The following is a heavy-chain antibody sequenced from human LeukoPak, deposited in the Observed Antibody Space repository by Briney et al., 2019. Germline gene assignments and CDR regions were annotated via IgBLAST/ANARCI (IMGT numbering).Heavy chain of an antibody. CDR2: ITHTGST. D-gene: IGHD1-1*01. J-gene: IGHJ6*03. CDR1: GESFSGYY. V-gene: IGHV4-34*01. CDR3: ARVSWFPGTSYYYMDV. Sequence: SETLSLTCAVYGESFSGYYWSWIRQPPGKGLEWIAEITHTGSTNYNPSLKSRVTISVDTSKNQFSLKLSSVTAADTAVYYCARVSWFPGTSYYYMDVWGKGTTVTVSS.